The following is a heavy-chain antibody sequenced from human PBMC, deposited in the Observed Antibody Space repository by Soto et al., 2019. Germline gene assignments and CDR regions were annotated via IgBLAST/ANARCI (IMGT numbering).Heavy chain of an antibody. Sequence: QVQLVESGGGVVQPGRSLRLSCAASGFTFSSYGMHWVRQAPGKGLEWVAVIWYDGSNKYYADSVKGRFTISRDNSKNTLYLQMNSLRAEDTAVYYCARALARLPYGSSFLYYYGMDVWGQGTTVTVSS. CDR1: GFTFSSYG. J-gene: IGHJ6*02. D-gene: IGHD6-6*01. CDR3: ARALARLPYGSSFLYYYGMDV. V-gene: IGHV3-33*01. CDR2: IWYDGSNK.